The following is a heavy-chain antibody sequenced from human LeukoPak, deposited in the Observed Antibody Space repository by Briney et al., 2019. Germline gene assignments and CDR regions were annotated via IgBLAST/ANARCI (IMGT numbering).Heavy chain of an antibody. CDR1: GGSFSGYY. J-gene: IGHJ4*02. CDR2: INHSGST. D-gene: IGHD2-15*01. CDR3: ARRDRDCSGGSCYYDY. Sequence: PSETLSLTCAVYGGSFSGYYWSWIRQPPGKGLEWIGEINHSGSTNYNPSFKSRVTISVDTSKNQFSLKLSSVTAADTAVYYCARRDRDCSGGSCYYDYWGQGTLVTVSS. V-gene: IGHV4-34*01.